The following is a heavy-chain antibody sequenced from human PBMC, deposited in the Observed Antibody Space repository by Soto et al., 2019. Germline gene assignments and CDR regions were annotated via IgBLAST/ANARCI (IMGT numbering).Heavy chain of an antibody. CDR1: GITLISYA. CDR2: ISASGCST. J-gene: IGHJ4*02. V-gene: IGHV3-23*01. Sequence: GSLIRSWAGSGITLISYAMSGVSQAPSKGPEWVSGISASGCSTSYADSVKGRFTISRDNSKNTLYLQMNSLRADDTAVYHFAKRQNSGTYRFYLGYWGQGALVTGSS. D-gene: IGHD1-26*01. CDR3: AKRQNSGTYRFYLGY.